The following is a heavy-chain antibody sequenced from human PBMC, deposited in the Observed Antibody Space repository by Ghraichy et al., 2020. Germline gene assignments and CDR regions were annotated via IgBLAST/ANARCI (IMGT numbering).Heavy chain of an antibody. CDR2: INHSGNT. D-gene: IGHD2-2*01. CDR3: ATLEGVYGSSTSCLNFQH. J-gene: IGHJ1*01. V-gene: IGHV4-34*01. Sequence: SETLSLTCAVYGGSFSGYYWSWIRQPPGKGLEWIGEINHSGNTNYSPSLKSRVTISLDTSKNQFSLTLSSVTAADTAVYYCATLEGVYGSSTSCLNFQHWGRGALVTVS. CDR1: GGSFSGYY.